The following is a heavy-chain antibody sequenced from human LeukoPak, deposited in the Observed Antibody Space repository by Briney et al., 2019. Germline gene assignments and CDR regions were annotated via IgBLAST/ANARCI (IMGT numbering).Heavy chain of an antibody. CDR2: INHSGST. V-gene: IGHV4-34*01. CDR3: ARAGDDFWSGYYHFDY. J-gene: IGHJ4*02. Sequence: PSETLSLTCAVYGGSFSGYYWSWIRQPPGKGLEWIGEINHSGSTNYNPSLKSRVTISVDTSKNQFPLKLSSVTAADTAVYYCARAGDDFWSGYYHFDYWGQGTLVTVSS. D-gene: IGHD3-3*01. CDR1: GGSFSGYY.